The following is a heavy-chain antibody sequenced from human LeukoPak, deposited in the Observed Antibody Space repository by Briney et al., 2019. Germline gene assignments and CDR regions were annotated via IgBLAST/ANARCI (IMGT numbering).Heavy chain of an antibody. J-gene: IGHJ4*02. V-gene: IGHV4-61*01. CDR2: IYYSGST. Sequence: SETLSLTCTVSGGSVSSGSYYWSWIRQPPGKGLEWIGYIYYSGSTNYNPSLKSRVTMSVDTSKNQFSLKLSSVTAADTAVYYCARDLCSSTSCYLDYWGQGTLVTVSS. CDR3: ARDLCSSTSCYLDY. CDR1: GGSVSSGSYY. D-gene: IGHD2-2*01.